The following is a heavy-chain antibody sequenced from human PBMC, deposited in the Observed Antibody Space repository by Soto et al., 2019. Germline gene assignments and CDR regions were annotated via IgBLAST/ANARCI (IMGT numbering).Heavy chain of an antibody. J-gene: IGHJ6*02. CDR2: IKSKTDGGTT. Sequence: GGSLRLSCAASGFTFSNAWMNWVRQAPGKGLEWVGRIKSKTDGGTTDYAAPVKGRFTISRDDSKNTLYLQMNSLKTEDTAVYYCTTDDNYYYYYGMDVWGQGTTVTVSS. V-gene: IGHV3-15*07. CDR1: GFTFSNAW. CDR3: TTDDNYYYYYGMDV.